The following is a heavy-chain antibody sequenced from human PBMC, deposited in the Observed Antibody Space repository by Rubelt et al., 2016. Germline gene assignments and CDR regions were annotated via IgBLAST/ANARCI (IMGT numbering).Heavy chain of an antibody. J-gene: IGHJ5*02. Sequence: EVQLVESGGGLVQPGGSLRLSCAASGFTFSNYWMSWVRQAPGKGLEWLATVKQDESEKYYVDSVKGRFTISRDNAKNSLSLQMNSLRVEDTAVYYCAKQGLLVAAATNWFDPWGQGTLVTVSS. V-gene: IGHV3-7*01. CDR1: GFTFSNYW. CDR3: AKQGLLVAAATNWFDP. D-gene: IGHD6-13*01. CDR2: VKQDESEK.